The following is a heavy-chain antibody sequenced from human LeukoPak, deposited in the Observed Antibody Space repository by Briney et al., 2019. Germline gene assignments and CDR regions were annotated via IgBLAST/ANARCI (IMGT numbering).Heavy chain of an antibody. CDR3: ARGQEVATMNFDY. J-gene: IGHJ4*02. CDR2: IYYSGST. Sequence: SETLSLTCTVSGGSISIYYWSWIRQPPGKGLEWIGYIYYSGSTNYNPSLKSRVTISVDTSKNQFSLKLSSVTAADTAVYYCARGQEVATMNFDYWGQGTLVTVSS. D-gene: IGHD5-12*01. V-gene: IGHV4-59*01. CDR1: GGSISIYY.